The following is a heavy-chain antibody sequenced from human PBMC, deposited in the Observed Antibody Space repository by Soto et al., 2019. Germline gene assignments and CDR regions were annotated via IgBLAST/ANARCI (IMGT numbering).Heavy chain of an antibody. CDR1: GFNFSAYM. CDR2: ISSSSSTI. J-gene: IGHJ6*02. D-gene: IGHD2-15*01. Sequence: GGSLRVSCAASGFNFSAYMRNWVRQAPGEGLEWLSYISSSSSTIYYADSVKARFTISRDNAKNSLYLQMDSLRDEDTAVYYCARDWGHCSGGTCYYGMDVWGQGTTVTVSS. V-gene: IGHV3-48*02. CDR3: ARDWGHCSGGTCYYGMDV.